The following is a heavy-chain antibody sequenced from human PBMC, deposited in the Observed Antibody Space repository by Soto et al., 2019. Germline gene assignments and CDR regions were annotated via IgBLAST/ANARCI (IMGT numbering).Heavy chain of an antibody. J-gene: IGHJ6*02. CDR1: GDSVSSDSAG. Sequence: QVQLQQSGPGLVKPSQTLSLTCAISGDSVSSDSAGWNWIRQSPSRGLEWLGRTYYRSKWYNDYAVSVNGRITINPDTSKNHFSLQLNSVTPEDTAVYYCVRSRVFIAVAGMATYYYYYGMDVWGQGTTVTVSS. CDR3: VRSRVFIAVAGMATYYYYYGMDV. D-gene: IGHD6-19*01. V-gene: IGHV6-1*01. CDR2: TYYRSKWYN.